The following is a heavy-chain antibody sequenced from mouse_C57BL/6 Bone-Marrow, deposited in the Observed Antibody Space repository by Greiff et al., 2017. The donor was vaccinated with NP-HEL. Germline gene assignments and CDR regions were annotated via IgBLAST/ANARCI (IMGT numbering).Heavy chain of an antibody. V-gene: IGHV1-81*01. CDR1: GYTFTSYG. D-gene: IGHD2-4*01. J-gene: IGHJ2*01. Sequence: LVESGAELARPGASVKLSCKASGYTFTSYGISWVKQRTGQGLEWIGEIYPRSGNTYYNEKFKGKATLTADKSSSTAYMELRSLTSEDSAVYFCARWIYYDYDKDYWGQGTTLTVSS. CDR2: IYPRSGNT. CDR3: ARWIYYDYDKDY.